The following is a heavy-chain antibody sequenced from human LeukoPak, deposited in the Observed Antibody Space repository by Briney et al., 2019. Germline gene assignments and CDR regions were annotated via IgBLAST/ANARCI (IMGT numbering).Heavy chain of an antibody. D-gene: IGHD3-10*01. Sequence: GGSLRLSCAASGFTFSSYAMNWVRQAPGKGLEWVSTISGSGDSTFYADSVKGRFTIARANSKNTLYLQMSSLRVEDTAVYYCAKSYGSESYSKYFFDYWGQGTLVTVSS. CDR2: ISGSGDST. J-gene: IGHJ4*02. CDR1: GFTFSSYA. CDR3: AKSYGSESYSKYFFDY. V-gene: IGHV3-23*01.